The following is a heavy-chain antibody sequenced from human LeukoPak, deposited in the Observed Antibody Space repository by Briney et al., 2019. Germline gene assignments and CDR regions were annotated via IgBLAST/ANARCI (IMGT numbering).Heavy chain of an antibody. V-gene: IGHV4-59*01. D-gene: IGHD1-26*01. J-gene: IGHJ5*02. CDR1: GGSISTYY. CDR3: ARGGNYWPQWWFDP. CDR2: IYYTGST. Sequence: SETLSLTCTVSGGSISTYYWSWIRQPPGKGLEWIGYIYYTGSTSYNPSLKSRVTMSLDASKNQFSLELDSVTPADTAVYYCARGGNYWPQWWFDPWGRGTLVSVSS.